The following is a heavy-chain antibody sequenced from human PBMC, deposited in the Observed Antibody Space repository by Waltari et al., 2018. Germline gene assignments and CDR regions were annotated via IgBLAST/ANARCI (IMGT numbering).Heavy chain of an antibody. J-gene: IGHJ5*02. CDR2: IKQDGSES. CDR1: GFPFSNYW. CDR3: SVSLNH. V-gene: IGHV3-7*01. Sequence: EVQLLESGGGLVQPGGSLRLSCAASGFPFSNYWMDWVRQAPGKGLEWVANIKQDGSESHYVDSVKGRFTISRDNAQNLLYLQINSLRDEDTAVYYCSVSLNHWGQGTLVTVSS.